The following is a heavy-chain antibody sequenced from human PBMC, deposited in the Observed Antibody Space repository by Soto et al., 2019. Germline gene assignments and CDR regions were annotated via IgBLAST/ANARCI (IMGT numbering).Heavy chain of an antibody. J-gene: IGHJ5*01. V-gene: IGHV4-59*01. CDR1: GGSISSYY. Sequence: SETLSLTCTVSGGSISSYYWSWIRQPPGKGLEWIGYIYYSGSTNYNPSLKSRVTISVDTSKNQFSLKLSSVTAADTAVYYCARGGVLLWFGEAPGGWFDSWGQVPMGTFST. D-gene: IGHD3-10*01. CDR2: IYYSGST. CDR3: ARGGVLLWFGEAPGGWFDS.